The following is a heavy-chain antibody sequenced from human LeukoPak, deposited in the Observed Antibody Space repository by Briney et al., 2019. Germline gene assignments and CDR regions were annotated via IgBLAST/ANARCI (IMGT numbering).Heavy chain of an antibody. D-gene: IGHD6-13*01. CDR3: ARVLAREYYYYYMDV. V-gene: IGHV4-4*07. Sequence: SETLSLTCTVSGGSIRSYYWSWIRQPAGKGLEWIGRIYTSGSTNYNPSLKSRVTISVDTSKNQFSLKLSSVTAADTAVYYCARVLAREYYYYYMDVWGKGTTVTVSS. J-gene: IGHJ6*03. CDR1: GGSIRSYY. CDR2: IYTSGST.